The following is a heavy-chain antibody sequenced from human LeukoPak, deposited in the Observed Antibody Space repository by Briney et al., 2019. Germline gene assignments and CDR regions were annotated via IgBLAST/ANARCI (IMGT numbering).Heavy chain of an antibody. CDR1: GYTFTGFY. Sequence: ASVKVSCKASGYTFTGFYMHWLRQAPGQGLEWMGWIDPNSGDTNYAQTFQGRVAMTRDTSITTAYMELSRPRSDDTAVYYCARGLYCSSSNCFAAQRPPYWGQGTLVTVSS. V-gene: IGHV1-2*02. CDR2: IDPNSGDT. D-gene: IGHD2-2*01. J-gene: IGHJ4*02. CDR3: ARGLYCSSSNCFAAQRPPY.